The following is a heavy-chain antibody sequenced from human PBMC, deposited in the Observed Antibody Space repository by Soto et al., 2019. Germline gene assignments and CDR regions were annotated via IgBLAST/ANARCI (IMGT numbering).Heavy chain of an antibody. CDR2: MSHRGGT. V-gene: IGHV4-34*01. J-gene: IGHJ3*02. CDR1: GGFVTSGSYY. Sequence: QVQLQQWGAGLLKPSATLSLTCAVYGGFVTSGSYYWSWIRQRPGKGLEWIGEMSHRGGTHFNPSPTRRVTITVDTSKNEFTVKMSSVSAADTALYYCARVERGTATTVVDAFDIWGPGTMVTVSS. D-gene: IGHD1-1*01. CDR3: ARVERGTATTVVDAFDI.